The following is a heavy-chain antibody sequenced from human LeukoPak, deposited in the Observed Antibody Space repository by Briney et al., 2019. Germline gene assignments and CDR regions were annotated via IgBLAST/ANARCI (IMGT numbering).Heavy chain of an antibody. Sequence: SVKVSCKASGGTFSSYAISWVRQAPGQGLEWMGGIIPIFGTANYAQKFQGRVTITADESTSTAYMELSSLRSEDTAAYYCARVSCSSTSCYRTVTYYYYGMDVWGQGTTVTVSS. CDR2: IIPIFGTA. V-gene: IGHV1-69*13. CDR1: GGTFSSYA. D-gene: IGHD2-2*02. J-gene: IGHJ6*02. CDR3: ARVSCSSTSCYRTVTYYYYGMDV.